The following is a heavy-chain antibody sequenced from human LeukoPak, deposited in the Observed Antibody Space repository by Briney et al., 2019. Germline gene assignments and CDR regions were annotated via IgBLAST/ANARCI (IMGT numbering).Heavy chain of an antibody. J-gene: IGHJ6*03. CDR3: ARAVRRSSSPYYYYYMDV. D-gene: IGHD6-6*01. V-gene: IGHV1-8*01. Sequence: VASVKVSCKASGYTFTSYDINWVRQTTGQGLEWMGWMNPNSGNTGYAQKFQGRVTMTRNTSISTAYMELSSLRSEDTAVYYCARAVRRSSSPYYYYYMDVWGEGTTVTVSS. CDR2: MNPNSGNT. CDR1: GYTFTSYD.